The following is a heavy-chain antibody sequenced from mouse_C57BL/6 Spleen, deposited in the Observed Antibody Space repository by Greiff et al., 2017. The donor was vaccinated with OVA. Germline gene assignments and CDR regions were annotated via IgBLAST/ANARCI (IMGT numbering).Heavy chain of an antibody. CDR2: IYPGSGNT. V-gene: IGHV1-76*01. CDR1: GYTFTDYY. J-gene: IGHJ1*03. Sequence: VQLQQSGAELVRPGASVKLSCKASGYTFTDYYINWVKQRPGQGLEWIARIYPGSGNTYYNEKFKGKATLTAEKSSSTAYMQLSSLTSEDSAVYFCARGSSYEYFDVWGTGTTVTVSS. D-gene: IGHD1-1*01. CDR3: ARGSSYEYFDV.